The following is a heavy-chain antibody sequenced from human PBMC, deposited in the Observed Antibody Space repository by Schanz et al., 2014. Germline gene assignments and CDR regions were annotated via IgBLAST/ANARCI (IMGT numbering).Heavy chain of an antibody. CDR3: AKSQGSSFDS. CDR2: IYIGGNT. J-gene: IGHJ4*02. CDR1: GFTFSSYA. D-gene: IGHD6-13*01. V-gene: IGHV3-66*01. Sequence: EVQLLESGGGLVQPGGSLRLSCAASGFTFSSYAMSWVRQAPGKGLEWVSFIYIGGNTYYADSVKGRFTISRDNSKNTVYIQMNSLRAEDTAVYYCAKSQGSSFDSWGQGTLVTVSS.